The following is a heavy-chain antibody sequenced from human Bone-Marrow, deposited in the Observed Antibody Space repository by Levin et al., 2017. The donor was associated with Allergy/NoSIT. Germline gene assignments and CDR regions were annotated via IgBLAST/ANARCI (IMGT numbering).Heavy chain of an antibody. Sequence: LSLTCAASGFPFSRYGMHWVRQAPGKGLDWVAAISHDGSNTFYAESVRGRFTISRDNFGNTMDLQMNRLRPEDTALYFCAKLTTLIRGVVIGPLESWGQGTLVTVSS. CDR1: GFPFSRYG. V-gene: IGHV3-30*18. CDR3: AKLTTLIRGVVIGPLES. CDR2: ISHDGSNT. D-gene: IGHD3-10*01. J-gene: IGHJ5*02.